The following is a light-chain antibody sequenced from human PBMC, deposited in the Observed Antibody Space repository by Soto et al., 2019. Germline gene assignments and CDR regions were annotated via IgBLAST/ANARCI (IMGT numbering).Light chain of an antibody. CDR2: DAS. Sequence: EIVLPQYTGTLSLSPGERATLSCRASQSVRSNLAWYQQKPGQAPRLLIYDASTRAPGIPARFSGSGSGTELTLTISSLQSDDFAVYHCQQYNNWPPTYGQGTRLETK. CDR3: QQYNNWPPT. V-gene: IGKV3-15*01. CDR1: QSVRSN. J-gene: IGKJ5*01.